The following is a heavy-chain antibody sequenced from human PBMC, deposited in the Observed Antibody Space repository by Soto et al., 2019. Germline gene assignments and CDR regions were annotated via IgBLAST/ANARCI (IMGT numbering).Heavy chain of an antibody. Sequence: QVQLVQSGAEVKKPGSSVKVSCKASGGTFSSYAISWVRQAPGQGLEWMGGIIPIFGTANYAQKFQGRVTITADESTSTAYMELSSLRSEDTAVYYCARDWSVQSYSSSSGGWFDPWGQGTLVTVSS. CDR3: ARDWSVQSYSSSSGGWFDP. CDR2: IIPIFGTA. J-gene: IGHJ5*02. CDR1: GGTFSSYA. V-gene: IGHV1-69*01. D-gene: IGHD6-6*01.